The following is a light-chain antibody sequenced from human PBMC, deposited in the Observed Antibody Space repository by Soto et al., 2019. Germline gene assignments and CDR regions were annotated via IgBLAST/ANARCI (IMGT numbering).Light chain of an antibody. CDR1: QSLTNN. Sequence: EIILTQSPATLYVSPGERATLSCRASQSLTNNLAWYQQRPGQAPRLLIYDTSTRATDIPARFSGSGSGTEFTLTIASLQFEDFAVYYCQQYNHWPRLLSFGGGTRV. CDR2: DTS. CDR3: QQYNHWPRLLS. J-gene: IGKJ4*01. V-gene: IGKV3-15*01.